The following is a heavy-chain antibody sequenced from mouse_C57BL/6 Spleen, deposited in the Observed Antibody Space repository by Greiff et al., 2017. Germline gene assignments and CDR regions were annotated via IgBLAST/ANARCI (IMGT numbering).Heavy chain of an antibody. CDR2: IYPGDGDT. CDR1: GYAFSSYW. CDR3: ARCLGDYYAMDY. D-gene: IGHD4-1*01. J-gene: IGHJ4*01. V-gene: IGHV1-80*01. Sequence: QVQLKESGAELVKPGASVKISCKASGYAFSSYWMNWVKQRPGKGLEWIGQIYPGDGDTNYNGKFKGKATLTADKSSSTAYMQLSSLTSEDSAVYFCARCLGDYYAMDYWGQGTSVTVSS.